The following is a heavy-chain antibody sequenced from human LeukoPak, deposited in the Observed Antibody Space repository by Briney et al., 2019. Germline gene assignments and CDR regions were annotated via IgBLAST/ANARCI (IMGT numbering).Heavy chain of an antibody. J-gene: IGHJ4*02. D-gene: IGHD1-26*01. CDR3: AKDGVGATSLDC. V-gene: IGHV3-33*06. CDR2: IWHDGSYE. Sequence: GRSLRLSCAASGFTFSRYGMHWVRQAPGKGREWVAVIWHDGSYEYYADSVKGRFTIYRHSSKNTLYLQMNSQRAEDTAVYYCAKDGVGATSLDCWGQGTLVTVSS. CDR1: GFTFSRYG.